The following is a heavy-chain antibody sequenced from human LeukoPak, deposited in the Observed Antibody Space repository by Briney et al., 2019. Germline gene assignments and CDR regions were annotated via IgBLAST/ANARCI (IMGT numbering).Heavy chain of an antibody. D-gene: IGHD5-18*01. CDR3: ARVRGYSYELDY. Sequence: ASVKVSCKASGYTFTSYYMHWVRQAPGQGLEWMGIINPSGGSTSYAQKFQGRVTMTRDASISTAYMELSRLRSDDTAVYYCARVRGYSYELDYWGQGTLVTVSS. CDR1: GYTFTSYY. V-gene: IGHV1-46*01. J-gene: IGHJ4*02. CDR2: INPSGGST.